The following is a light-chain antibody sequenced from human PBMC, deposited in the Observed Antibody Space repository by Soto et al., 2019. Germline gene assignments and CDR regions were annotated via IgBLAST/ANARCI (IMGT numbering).Light chain of an antibody. Sequence: IQMTQSPSSLSASVGDRVTITCRASQRVTTYLNWYQQKPGKAPKLLISTASTLQRGVPSRFSGSGSGTDFTLTITTLQPGDFATYFCQQSYSTPYTFGQGTKLEIE. CDR3: QQSYSTPYT. CDR2: TAS. J-gene: IGKJ2*01. CDR1: QRVTTY. V-gene: IGKV1-39*01.